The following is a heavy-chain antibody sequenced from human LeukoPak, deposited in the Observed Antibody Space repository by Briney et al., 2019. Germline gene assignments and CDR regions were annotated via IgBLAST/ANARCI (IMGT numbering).Heavy chain of an antibody. V-gene: IGHV4-30-4*08. Sequence: PSRTLSLTCTVSGGSISSGDYYWSWIRQPPGKGLEWIGYIYYSGSTYYNPSLKSRVTISVDTSKNQFSLKLSSVTAADTAVYYCARQYCSGGSCQIYYYYMDVWGKGTTVTVSS. J-gene: IGHJ6*03. CDR1: GGSISSGDYY. CDR3: ARQYCSGGSCQIYYYYMDV. D-gene: IGHD2-15*01. CDR2: IYYSGST.